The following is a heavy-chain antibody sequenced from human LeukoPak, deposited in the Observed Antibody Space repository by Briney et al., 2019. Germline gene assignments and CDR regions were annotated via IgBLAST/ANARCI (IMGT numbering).Heavy chain of an antibody. J-gene: IGHJ4*02. V-gene: IGHV3-9*03. CDR1: GFTFDDYA. D-gene: IGHD6-19*01. CDR2: INWNSDSI. Sequence: QTGGSLRLSCAVSGFTFDDYAMHWVRQVPGKGLEWVSGINWNSDSIGYADSVKGRFTISRDNAKNSLYLQMNSLRAEDMALYYCAKDRSPIAVAGTFDYWGQGTLVTVSS. CDR3: AKDRSPIAVAGTFDY.